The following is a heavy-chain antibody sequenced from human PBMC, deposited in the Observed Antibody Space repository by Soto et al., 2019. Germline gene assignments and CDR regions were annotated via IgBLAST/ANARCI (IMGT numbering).Heavy chain of an antibody. CDR3: ARDLVAVSGGVYSSSSGGYFFDF. D-gene: IGHD6-6*01. J-gene: IGHJ4*02. V-gene: IGHV3-21*04. CDR1: GFTFSSYS. Sequence: GGSLRLSCAASGFTFSSYSMNWVRQAPGKGLEWVSSISNSSSNIYYADSVKGRFTISRDNAKNSLYLQINSLRSEDTAVYYCARDLVAVSGGVYSSSSGGYFFDFWGQGTLVTVSS. CDR2: ISNSSSNI.